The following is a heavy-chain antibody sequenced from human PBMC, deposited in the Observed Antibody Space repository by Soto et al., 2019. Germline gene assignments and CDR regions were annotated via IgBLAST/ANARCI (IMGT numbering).Heavy chain of an antibody. CDR2: IGASGDIT. J-gene: IGHJ4*02. D-gene: IGHD2-21*02. CDR3: AKDDFTDRGDDYFDY. Sequence: GGSLRLSCAASGFSFTNFVMSWVRQAPGKGLEWVAGIGASGDITWYADSVKGRLSISRDNSKNTLYLQLNSLRFEDTAVYYCAKDDFTDRGDDYFDYWGPGTLVTVSS. V-gene: IGHV3-23*01. CDR1: GFSFTNFV.